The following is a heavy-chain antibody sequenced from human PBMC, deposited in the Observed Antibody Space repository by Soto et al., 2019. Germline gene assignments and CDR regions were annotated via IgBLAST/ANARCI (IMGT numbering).Heavy chain of an antibody. CDR3: ASLQTGTTKNFDY. V-gene: IGHV4-34*01. CDR2: INHSGST. CDR1: GGSFSGYY. D-gene: IGHD1-1*01. Sequence: QVQLQQWGAGLLKPSETLSLTCAVYGGSFSGYYWSWIRQPPGKGLEWIGEINHSGSTNYNPSLKSRVTISGDTSKNQFSLKLSSVTAADTAVYYCASLQTGTTKNFDYWGQGTLVTVSS. J-gene: IGHJ4*02.